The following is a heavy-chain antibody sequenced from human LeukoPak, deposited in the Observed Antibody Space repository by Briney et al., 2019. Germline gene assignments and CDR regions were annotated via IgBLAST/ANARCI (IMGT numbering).Heavy chain of an antibody. D-gene: IGHD3-10*01. J-gene: IGHJ3*02. CDR1: GHTFAGYY. V-gene: IGHV1-2*02. CDR2: INPNGGGT. Sequence: ASVKVSCKASGHTFAGYYMHWVRQAPGQGLEWMGWINPNGGGTNYAQKFQGRVTMTRDTSISTAYMELSRLRSDDTAVYYCARVELPMAAFDIWGQGTMVTVSS. CDR3: ARVELPMAAFDI.